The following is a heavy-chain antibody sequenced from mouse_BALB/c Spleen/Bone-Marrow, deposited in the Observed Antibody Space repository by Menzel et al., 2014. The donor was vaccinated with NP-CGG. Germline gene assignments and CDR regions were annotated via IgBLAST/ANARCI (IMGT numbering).Heavy chain of an antibody. CDR1: GFTFSNYG. Sequence: DVQLQESGGDLVKPGGSLKLSCAASGFTFSNYGMSWVRQTPDKRLEWVATISSGGSYTYFPDSVKGRFTISRDNAKNTLYLQINSLKPEDAAMYSGARPTPDYAMDYWVQGPSVPVSS. CDR2: ISSGGSYT. J-gene: IGHJ4*01. CDR3: ARPTPDYAMDY. V-gene: IGHV5-6*01.